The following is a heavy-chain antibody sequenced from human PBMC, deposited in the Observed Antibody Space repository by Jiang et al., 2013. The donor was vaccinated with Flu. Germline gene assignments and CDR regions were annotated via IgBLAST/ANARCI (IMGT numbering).Heavy chain of an antibody. D-gene: IGHD2-2*01. CDR3: ARDWGDCSSTSCYSGLPDWFDP. CDR1: GGTFSGYT. CDR2: IIPILGIA. J-gene: IGHJ5*02. Sequence: VQSGAEVKKPGSSVKVSCKASGGTFSGYTISWVRQAPGQGLEWMGRIIPILGIANYAQKFQGRVTITADKSTSTAYMELSSLRSEDTAVYYCARDWGDCSSTSCYSGLPDWFDPWGQGTLVTVSS. V-gene: IGHV1-69*04.